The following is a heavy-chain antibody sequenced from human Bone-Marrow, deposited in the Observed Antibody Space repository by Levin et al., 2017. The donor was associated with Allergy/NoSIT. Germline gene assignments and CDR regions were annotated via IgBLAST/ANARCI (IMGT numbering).Heavy chain of an antibody. CDR3: ARVSPEYSSGWYTFDY. CDR1: GFTFSSYA. V-gene: IGHV3-30-3*01. Sequence: GESLKISCAASGFTFSSYAMHWVRQAPGKGLEWVAVISYDGSNKYYADSVKGRFTISRDNSKNTLYLQMNSLRAEDTAVYYCARVSPEYSSGWYTFDYWGQGTLVTVSS. CDR2: ISYDGSNK. D-gene: IGHD6-19*01. J-gene: IGHJ4*02.